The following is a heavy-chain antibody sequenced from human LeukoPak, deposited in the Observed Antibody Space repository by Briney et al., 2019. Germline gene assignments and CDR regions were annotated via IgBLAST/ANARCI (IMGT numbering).Heavy chain of an antibody. CDR3: AKGLLVPAAMRTGGMDV. V-gene: IGHV3-23*01. CDR1: GFTFSSYA. J-gene: IGHJ6*02. D-gene: IGHD2-2*01. Sequence: GGSLRLSCAASGFTFSSYAMSWVRQAPGKGLEWVSAISGSGGSTYYADSVKGRFTISRDNSKDTLYLQMNSLRAEDTAVYYCAKGLLVPAAMRTGGMDVWGQGTTVTVSS. CDR2: ISGSGGST.